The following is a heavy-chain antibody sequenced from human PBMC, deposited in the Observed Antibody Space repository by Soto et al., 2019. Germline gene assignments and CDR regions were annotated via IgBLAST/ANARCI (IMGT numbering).Heavy chain of an antibody. J-gene: IGHJ3*02. V-gene: IGHV1-69*13. Sequence: SVKVSCKASGGAFSRYAISWVRQAPGQGLEWVGGIFPMYGTPVYAQKLQGRVTLTADEATTTAYMELSGLRYEDTAFYYCASDYVYQILEFAALDIWGQGTMVTVSS. CDR1: GGAFSRYA. CDR3: ASDYVYQILEFAALDI. CDR2: IFPMYGTP. D-gene: IGHD2-8*01.